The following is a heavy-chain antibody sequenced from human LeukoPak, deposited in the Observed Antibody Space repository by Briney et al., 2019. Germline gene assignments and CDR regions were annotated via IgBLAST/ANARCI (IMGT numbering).Heavy chain of an antibody. D-gene: IGHD1-26*01. CDR1: GYTFSTNA. J-gene: IGHJ4*02. CDR3: AKDVGKWESLHFFDY. V-gene: IGHV3-23*01. CDR2: SGSGAST. Sequence: GGSLRLSCLTSGYTFSTNAMSWVRQAPGKGLEWISGSGSGASTYYADSVTGRFTISRDNSRNTLYLQMNSLRGDDTAVYYCAKDVGKWESLHFFDYWGQGTLVTVSP.